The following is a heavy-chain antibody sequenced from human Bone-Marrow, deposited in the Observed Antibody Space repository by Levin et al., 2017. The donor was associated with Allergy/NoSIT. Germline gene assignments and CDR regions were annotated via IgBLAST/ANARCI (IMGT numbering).Heavy chain of an antibody. Sequence: AGGSLRLSCVGSGFTFSDSSIYWVRQASGRGLEWVGRIRNNTSKYATAYAASVKGRFTISRDDSSNTAYLQMNSLNTEDTAMYYCASSIAAADWGQGTLVTVSS. J-gene: IGHJ4*02. CDR3: ASSIAAAD. CDR1: GFTFSDSS. V-gene: IGHV3-73*01. CDR2: IRNNTSKYAT. D-gene: IGHD6-13*01.